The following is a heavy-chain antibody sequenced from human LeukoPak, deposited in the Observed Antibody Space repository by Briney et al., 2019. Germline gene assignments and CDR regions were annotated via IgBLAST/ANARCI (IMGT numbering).Heavy chain of an antibody. Sequence: ASVKVSCMASGYTFTSYGISWVRQAPGQGLEWMGWISAYNGNTNYAQKLQGRVIMNTDTSTSTAYMELRSLRSDDPAVYYFSKDQPRESYYKGSGSPAPFPHWGQGNRVTVS. CDR3: SKDQPRESYYKGSGSPAPFPH. J-gene: IGHJ1*01. CDR1: GYTFTSYG. V-gene: IGHV1-18*01. D-gene: IGHD3-10*01. CDR2: ISAYNGNT.